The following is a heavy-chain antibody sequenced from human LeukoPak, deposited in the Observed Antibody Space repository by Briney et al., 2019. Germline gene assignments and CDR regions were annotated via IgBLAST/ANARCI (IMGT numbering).Heavy chain of an antibody. CDR3: AKEGLYYYDSSGYTEGYFDY. V-gene: IGHV3-30*18. D-gene: IGHD3-22*01. CDR1: GFTFSSYG. J-gene: IGHJ4*02. Sequence: GGSLRLSCATSGFTFSSYGMHWVRQAPGKGLEWVAVISYDGSNKYYADSVKGRFTTSRDNSKNTLYLQMNSLRAEDTAVYYCAKEGLYYYDSSGYTEGYFDYWGQGTLVTGSS. CDR2: ISYDGSNK.